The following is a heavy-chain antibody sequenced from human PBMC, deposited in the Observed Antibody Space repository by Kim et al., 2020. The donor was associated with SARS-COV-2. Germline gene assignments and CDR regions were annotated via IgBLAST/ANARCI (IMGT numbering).Heavy chain of an antibody. CDR2: T. CDR3: ARGPNYSPFDY. J-gene: IGHJ4*02. Sequence: TYYAQSVRGRFTISRDNDKNSLFLQMNSLRAEDTAVYYCARGPNYSPFDYWGQGTLVTVSS. D-gene: IGHD4-4*01. V-gene: IGHV3-48*03.